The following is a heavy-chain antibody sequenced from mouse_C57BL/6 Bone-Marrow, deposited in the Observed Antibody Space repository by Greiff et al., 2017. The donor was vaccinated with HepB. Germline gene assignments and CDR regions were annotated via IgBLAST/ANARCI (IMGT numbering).Heavy chain of an antibody. V-gene: IGHV5-6*01. CDR3: ARHRGY. Sequence: DVHLVESGGDLVKPGGSLKLSCAASGFTFSSYGMSWVRQTPDKRLEWVATISSGGSYTYYPDSVKGRFTISRDNAKNTLYLQMSSLKSEDTAMYYCARHRGYWGQGTLVTVSA. D-gene: IGHD3-1*01. CDR1: GFTFSSYG. J-gene: IGHJ3*01. CDR2: ISSGGSYT.